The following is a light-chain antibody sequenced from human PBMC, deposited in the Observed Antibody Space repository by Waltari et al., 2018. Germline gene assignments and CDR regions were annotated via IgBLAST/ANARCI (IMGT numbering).Light chain of an antibody. V-gene: IGLV2-23*02. Sequence: QSGLTQPASVSWSPGQSITVSCTGTHSDLVNYNLVSWYQQYPGQAPTLMVYEVTKRTSGVSDRFSGSKSGNTASLTIAGLQSEDEADYYCCSYAGLGIYVFGTGTKVTVL. CDR3: CSYAGLGIYV. J-gene: IGLJ1*01. CDR2: EVT. CDR1: HSDLVNYNL.